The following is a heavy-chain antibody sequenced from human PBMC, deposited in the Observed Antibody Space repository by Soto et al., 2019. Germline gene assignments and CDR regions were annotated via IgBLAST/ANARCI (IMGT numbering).Heavy chain of an antibody. J-gene: IGHJ4*02. V-gene: IGHV3-48*03. Sequence: PGGSLRLSCAASGFTFKSYEMNGGRQAPGRGLEWVSYIGSGGGTIYYADSVKGRLTISRDNVKNSLYLQMNSLTAEDTDVYYCAREKWGYSDSSGYELDYWGQGTLVTVSS. CDR2: IGSGGGTI. CDR3: AREKWGYSDSSGYELDY. CDR1: GFTFKSYE. D-gene: IGHD3-22*01.